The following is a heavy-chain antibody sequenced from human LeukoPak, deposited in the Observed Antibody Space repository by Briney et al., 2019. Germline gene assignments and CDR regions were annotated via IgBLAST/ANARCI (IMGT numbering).Heavy chain of an antibody. D-gene: IGHD2-21*02. Sequence: PSETLSLTCTVSGGSISSYYWTCIRQPAGKGLEWIGRIYTSGSTNYNPSLKRRVTMSVDTAKNQFSLKLSSVTAADPAVYYCARDFAVYCGGDCYALWGQGTLVTVSS. CDR3: ARDFAVYCGGDCYAL. J-gene: IGHJ4*02. CDR1: GGSISSYY. CDR2: IYTSGST. V-gene: IGHV4-4*07.